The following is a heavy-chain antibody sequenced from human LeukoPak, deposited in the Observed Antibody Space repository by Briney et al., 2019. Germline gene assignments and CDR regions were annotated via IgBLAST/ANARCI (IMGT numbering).Heavy chain of an antibody. CDR1: GGSISSYY. V-gene: IGHV4-4*07. J-gene: IGHJ4*02. CDR2: IYTTGST. D-gene: IGHD4-23*01. Sequence: SETLSLTCTVSGGSISSYYWSWVRQPAGKGLEWIGRIYTTGSTNYNPSLKSRVTMSVDTSKNQYSLNLTSVTAVDTAVYYCGRDRTYGGNSGFDYWGRGTLVTVSS. CDR3: GRDRTYGGNSGFDY.